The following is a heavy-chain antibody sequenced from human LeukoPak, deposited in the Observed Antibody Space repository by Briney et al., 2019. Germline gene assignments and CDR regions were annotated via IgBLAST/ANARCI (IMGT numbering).Heavy chain of an antibody. D-gene: IGHD6-13*01. V-gene: IGHV3-30*03. CDR1: GFTFSSYG. CDR3: ARDNREQQLVPPTFDY. CDR2: ISYDGSNK. Sequence: GGSLRLSCAASGFTFSSYGMHWVRQAPGKGLEWVAVISYDGSNKYYADSVKGRFTISRDNSKNTLHLQMNSLRAEDTAVYYCARDNREQQLVPPTFDYWGQGTLVTVSS. J-gene: IGHJ4*02.